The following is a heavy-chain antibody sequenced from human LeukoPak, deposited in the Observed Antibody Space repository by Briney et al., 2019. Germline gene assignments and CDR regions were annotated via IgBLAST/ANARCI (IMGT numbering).Heavy chain of an antibody. CDR1: GFIFSIYW. CDR3: ARVGYCSSTSCYAVDY. V-gene: IGHV3-74*01. D-gene: IGHD2-2*01. CDR2: FNTDGSST. J-gene: IGHJ4*02. Sequence: GGSLRLSCAACGFIFSIYWMHWVRQAPGKGRVWVSYFNTDGSSTTYADSVKGRFTISRDNDKNTLYLQMNSLRAEDTAVYYCARVGYCSSTSCYAVDYWGQGTLVTVSS.